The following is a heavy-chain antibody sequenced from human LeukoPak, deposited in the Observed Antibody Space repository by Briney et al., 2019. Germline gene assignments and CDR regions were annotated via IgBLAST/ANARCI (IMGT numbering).Heavy chain of an antibody. Sequence: PGGSLRLSCAASGFTFSSYWMSWVRLAPGKGLEWVANIKQDGSEKYYVDSVKGRFTISRDNAKNSLYLQMNSLRAEDTAVYYCARALLLWFGDPDYFDCWGQGTLVTVSS. V-gene: IGHV3-7*01. J-gene: IGHJ4*02. CDR3: ARALLLWFGDPDYFDC. CDR1: GFTFSSYW. D-gene: IGHD3-10*01. CDR2: IKQDGSEK.